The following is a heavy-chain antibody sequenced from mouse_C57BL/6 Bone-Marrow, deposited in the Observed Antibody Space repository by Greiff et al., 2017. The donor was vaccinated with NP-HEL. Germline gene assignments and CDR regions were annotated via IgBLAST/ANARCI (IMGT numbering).Heavy chain of an antibody. Sequence: EVMLVESGGGLVQPGGSLKLSCAASGFTFSDYGMAWVRQAPRKGPEWVAFISNLAYSIYYADTVTGRFTISRENAKNTLYLEMSSLRSEDTAMYYCARRDYGSSWGFAYWGQGTLVTVSA. CDR3: ARRDYGSSWGFAY. CDR2: ISNLAYSI. D-gene: IGHD1-1*01. V-gene: IGHV5-15*04. CDR1: GFTFSDYG. J-gene: IGHJ3*01.